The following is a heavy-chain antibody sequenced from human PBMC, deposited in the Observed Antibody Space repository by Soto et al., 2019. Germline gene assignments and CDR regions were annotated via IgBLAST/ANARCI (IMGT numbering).Heavy chain of an antibody. CDR1: VFTFSSYA. Sequence: GGSLSLSCASSVFTFSSYAMSCVRHSPGKWLEWVSAISGSGGSTYYADSVKGRFTISRDNSKNTLYLQMNSLRAEDTAVYYCAKAVEGSGEWGAYYYYGMHVWGQGTTVTVS. V-gene: IGHV3-23*01. CDR3: AKAVEGSGEWGAYYYYGMHV. J-gene: IGHJ6*01. D-gene: IGHD3-10*01. CDR2: ISGSGGST.